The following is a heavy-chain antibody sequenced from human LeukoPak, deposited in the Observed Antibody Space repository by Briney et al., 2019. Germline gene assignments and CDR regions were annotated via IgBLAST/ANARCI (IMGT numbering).Heavy chain of an antibody. V-gene: IGHV4-61*05. CDR1: GGSISSSSYY. D-gene: IGHD4-23*01. Sequence: SETLSLTCTASGGSISSSSYYWGWIRQPPGKGLEWIGYIYYSGSTNYNPSLKSRVTISVDTSKNQFSLKLSSVTAADTAVYYCASGLYGGNSPQPFDYWGQGTLVTVSS. CDR3: ASGLYGGNSPQPFDY. J-gene: IGHJ4*02. CDR2: IYYSGST.